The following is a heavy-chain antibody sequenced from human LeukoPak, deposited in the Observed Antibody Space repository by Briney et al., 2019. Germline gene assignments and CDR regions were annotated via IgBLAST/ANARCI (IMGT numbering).Heavy chain of an antibody. D-gene: IGHD3-10*01. CDR2: IIPIFGTA. V-gene: IGHV1-69*13. J-gene: IGHJ6*03. CDR1: GGTFSSYA. CDR3: ARGRGTMVRGVIITYYYYMDV. Sequence: SVKVSCKASGGTFSSYAISWVRQAPGQGLEWMGGIIPIFGTANYAQKFQGRVTITADESTSTAYMELSSLRSEDTAVYYCARGRGTMVRGVIITYYYYMDVWGKGTTVTISS.